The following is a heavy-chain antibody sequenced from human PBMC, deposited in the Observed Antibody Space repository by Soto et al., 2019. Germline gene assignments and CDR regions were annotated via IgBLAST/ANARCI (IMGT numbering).Heavy chain of an antibody. CDR1: GYTFTSYG. Sequence: QVQLVQSGAEVKKPGASVKVSCRASGYTFTSYGISWVRQAPGQGLEWMGWISAYNGDTNSAQKLQGRVTMTTDTATSTADMELRSLRSDDTAVYYCARAELSSRPEYWGKRTLVTVSS. CDR2: ISAYNGDT. V-gene: IGHV1-18*01. CDR3: ARAELSSRPEY. D-gene: IGHD3-16*02. J-gene: IGHJ4*02.